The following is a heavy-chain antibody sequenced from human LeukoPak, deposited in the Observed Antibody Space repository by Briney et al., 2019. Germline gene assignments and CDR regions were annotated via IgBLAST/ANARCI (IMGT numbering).Heavy chain of an antibody. Sequence: GGSLRLSCAASGFIFSRYGMSWVRQAPGKGLEWVSAISGSGGTTYYADSVKGRFTISRDNSKNTLYLQMNSQRAEDTAVYYCAKDGVTMVRGVIRDYYYYYMDVWGKGTTVTISS. CDR3: AKDGVTMVRGVIRDYYYYYMDV. J-gene: IGHJ6*03. CDR1: GFIFSRYG. D-gene: IGHD3-10*01. V-gene: IGHV3-23*01. CDR2: ISGSGGTT.